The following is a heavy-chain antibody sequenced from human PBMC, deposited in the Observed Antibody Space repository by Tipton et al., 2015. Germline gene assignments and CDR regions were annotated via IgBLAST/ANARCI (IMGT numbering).Heavy chain of an antibody. CDR1: GGSISSSSYY. Sequence: TLSLTCTVSGGSISSSSYYWGWIRQPPGKGLQWIGSVYFGGYTCHNPSLKSRVTISVDTSKGQFSLKLPSVTAADTAVYFCARQTGSGSYPSLDWYFDLWGRGTLVTVSS. CDR3: ARQTGSGSYPSLDWYFDL. CDR2: VYFGGYT. V-gene: IGHV4-39*01. D-gene: IGHD3-10*01. J-gene: IGHJ2*01.